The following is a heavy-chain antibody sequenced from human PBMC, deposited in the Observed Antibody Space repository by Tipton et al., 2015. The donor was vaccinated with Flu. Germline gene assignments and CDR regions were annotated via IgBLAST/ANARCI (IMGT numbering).Heavy chain of an antibody. D-gene: IGHD4-23*01. CDR1: GGSFSGYN. J-gene: IGHJ4*02. Sequence: TLSLTCAVYGGSFSGYNWSWIRQPPGKGLEWIGEINHSGSTNYNPSLKSRVTISVDTSKNQFSLKLSSVTAADTAVYYCARGRYGGNYFGYWGQGTLVTVSS. V-gene: IGHV4-34*01. CDR2: INHSGST. CDR3: ARGRYGGNYFGY.